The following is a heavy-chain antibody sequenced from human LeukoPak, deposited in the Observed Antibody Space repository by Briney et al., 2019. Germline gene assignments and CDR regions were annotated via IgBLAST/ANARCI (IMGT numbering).Heavy chain of an antibody. CDR1: GFTFSDYY. CDR3: ARRGYTYGYFDF. V-gene: IGHV3-11*04. J-gene: IGHJ4*02. Sequence: GGSLRLSCAASGFTFSDYYMSWIRQAPGKWLEWVSYISSSGNTIYYADSVKGRFTISRGNARNSLYLQMIGLRAEDTAVYYCARRGYTYGYFDFWGQGTLVTVSS. D-gene: IGHD5-18*01. CDR2: ISSSGNTI.